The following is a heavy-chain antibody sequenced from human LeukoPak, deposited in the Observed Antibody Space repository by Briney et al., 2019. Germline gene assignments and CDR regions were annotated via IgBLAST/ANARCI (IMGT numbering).Heavy chain of an antibody. CDR3: ATAARDPYYYGMDV. CDR2: FDPEDGET. Sequence: ASVKVSCKVSGYTLTELSMHWVRQAPGKGLEWMGGFDPEDGETIYAQKFQGRVTMTEDTSTDTAYMELSSLRSEDTAVYYCATAARDPYYYGMDVWGQGTTATVSS. J-gene: IGHJ6*02. V-gene: IGHV1-24*01. CDR1: GYTLTELS.